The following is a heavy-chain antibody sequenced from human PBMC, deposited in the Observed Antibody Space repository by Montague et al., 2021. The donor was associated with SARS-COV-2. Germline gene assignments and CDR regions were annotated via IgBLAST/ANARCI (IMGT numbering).Heavy chain of an antibody. CDR1: GFTFSSYA. Sequence: SLRLSCAASGFTFSSYAMGWIRQAPEKGLEWVSDISGGGGSTDYADSVKGRFTISRDNSKNTLYLQMNSLRAEDTAVYYCARGYTSSWHLFQFLQYWGQGTLVTVAS. CDR2: ISGGGGST. J-gene: IGHJ1*01. V-gene: IGHV3-23*01. CDR3: ARGYTSSWHLFQFLQY. D-gene: IGHD6-13*01.